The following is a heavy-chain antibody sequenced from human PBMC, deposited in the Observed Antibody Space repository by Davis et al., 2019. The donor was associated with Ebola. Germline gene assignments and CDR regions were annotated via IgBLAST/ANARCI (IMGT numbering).Heavy chain of an antibody. V-gene: IGHV3-73*01. D-gene: IGHD5-12*01. J-gene: IGHJ4*02. CDR1: GFTFSGSA. CDR3: ARGIVATISDY. Sequence: GESLKISCAASGFTFSGSAMHWVRQASGKGLEWVGRIRSKANSYATAYAASVKGRFTISRDDSKNTAYLQMNSLRAEDTAVYYCARGIVATISDYWGQGTLVTVSS. CDR2: IRSKANSYAT.